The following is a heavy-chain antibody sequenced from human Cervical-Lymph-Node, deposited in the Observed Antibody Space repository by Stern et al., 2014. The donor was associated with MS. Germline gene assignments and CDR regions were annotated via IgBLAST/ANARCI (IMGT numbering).Heavy chain of an antibody. CDR1: GYTFTSDD. D-gene: IGHD3-3*01. J-gene: IGHJ4*02. CDR2: MNPDSGDT. Sequence: VQLVESGAEVKKPGASVKVSCKASGYTFTSDDINWVRHVPGQGLEWMGWMNPDSGDTGYAQKFRGKFTITRDLSINTAYMEMSSLKFEDTAVYYCTRGWSAWGQGALVTVSS. V-gene: IGHV1-8*01. CDR3: TRGWSA.